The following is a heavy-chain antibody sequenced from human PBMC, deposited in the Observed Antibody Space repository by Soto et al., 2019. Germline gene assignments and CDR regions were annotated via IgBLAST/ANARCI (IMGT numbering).Heavy chain of an antibody. CDR1: GFTLSSYA. V-gene: IGHV3-23*01. D-gene: IGHD2-2*02. J-gene: IGHJ3*01. CDR3: AKTIVPAGIDAFDV. CDR2: ISASGSDT. Sequence: EVQLLESGGDLIQAGGSLRLSCAASGFTLSSYALTWVRQGPGKGLEWVSVISASGSDTFFRDSVKGRFTISRDTSKNTLYLQMNNLRVEDTAVYYCAKTIVPAGIDAFDVWGRGTMVTVSS.